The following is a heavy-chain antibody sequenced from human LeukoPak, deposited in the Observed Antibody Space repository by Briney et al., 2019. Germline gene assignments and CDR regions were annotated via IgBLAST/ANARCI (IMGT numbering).Heavy chain of an antibody. J-gene: IGHJ4*02. CDR1: GGSISNYY. CDR2: IYYSGST. CDR3: ASGYCSGGSCYSIDY. D-gene: IGHD2-15*01. Sequence: SETLSLTCTVSGGSISNYYWSWIRQPPGKGLEWIGYIYYSGSTNYNPSLKSRVTISVDTSKNQFSLKLSSVTAADTAVYYCASGYCSGGSCYSIDYWGQGTLVTVSS. V-gene: IGHV4-59*01.